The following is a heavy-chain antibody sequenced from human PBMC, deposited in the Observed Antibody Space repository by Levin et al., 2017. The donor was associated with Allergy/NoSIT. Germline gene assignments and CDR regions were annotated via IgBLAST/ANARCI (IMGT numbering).Heavy chain of an antibody. J-gene: IGHJ4*02. CDR3: AKDPVEGRGY. Sequence: LSLTCAASGVPFDDYAMHWVRQAPGKGLEWVSGISWNSGVKGYADSVKGRFTISRDNAKNSLYLQMNSLRAEDTALYYCAKDPVEGRGYWGQGTLVIVSS. CDR2: ISWNSGVK. V-gene: IGHV3-9*01. D-gene: IGHD5-24*01. CDR1: GVPFDDYA.